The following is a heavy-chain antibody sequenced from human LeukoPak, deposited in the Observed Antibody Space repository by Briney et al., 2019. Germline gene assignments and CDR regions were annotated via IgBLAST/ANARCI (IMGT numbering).Heavy chain of an antibody. CDR3: ARGVHYYDSSGYRENFDY. D-gene: IGHD3-22*01. J-gene: IGHJ4*02. CDR2: IIPILGIA. CDR1: GGTFSSYA. Sequence: GASVKVSCKASGGTFSSYAISWVRQAPGQGLEWMGRIIPILGIANYAQKFQGRVTITADKSTSTAYMELSSLRSEDTAVYYCARGVHYYDSSGYRENFDYWGQGTLVTVSS. V-gene: IGHV1-69*04.